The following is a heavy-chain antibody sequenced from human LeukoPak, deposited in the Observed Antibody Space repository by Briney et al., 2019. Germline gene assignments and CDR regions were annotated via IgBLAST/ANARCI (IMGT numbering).Heavy chain of an antibody. J-gene: IGHJ4*02. D-gene: IGHD6-19*01. V-gene: IGHV3-23*01. CDR3: AKVGIAVAVNGGLFDFDY. CDR2: ISGSGGST. Sequence: GGSLRLSCAASGFTFSSYAMSWVRQAPGKGLEWVSAISGSGGSTYYADSVKGRFTISRDNSKNTLYLQMNSLRAEDTAVYYCAKVGIAVAVNGGLFDFDYWGQGTLVTVSS. CDR1: GFTFSSYA.